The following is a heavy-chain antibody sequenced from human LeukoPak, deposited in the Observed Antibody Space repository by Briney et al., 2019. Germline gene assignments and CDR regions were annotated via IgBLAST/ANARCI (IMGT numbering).Heavy chain of an antibody. CDR1: GFTFSSYG. Sequence: GGPLRLSCAASGFTFSSYGMHWVRQAPGKGLEWVAVISYDGSNKYYADSVKGRFTISRDNSKNTLYLQMNSLRAEDTAVYYCAKTGYSSTFDIWGQGTMVTVSS. CDR2: ISYDGSNK. V-gene: IGHV3-30*18. CDR3: AKTGYSSTFDI. D-gene: IGHD6-19*01. J-gene: IGHJ3*02.